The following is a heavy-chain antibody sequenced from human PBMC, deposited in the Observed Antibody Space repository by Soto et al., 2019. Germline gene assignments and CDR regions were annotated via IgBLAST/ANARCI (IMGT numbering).Heavy chain of an antibody. J-gene: IGHJ4*02. V-gene: IGHV1-69*08. CDR2: IIPLLGIA. CDR1: GGTFSSYT. Sequence: QVQLVQSGAEVKKPGSSVKVSCKASGGTFSSYTISWVRQAPGQGLEWMGRIIPLLGIANYAQKSQGRVTXXAXKXXSTAYMELSSLRSEDTAVYYCARDSNYYGSGAFDYWGQGTLVTVSS. CDR3: ARDSNYYGSGAFDY. D-gene: IGHD3-10*01.